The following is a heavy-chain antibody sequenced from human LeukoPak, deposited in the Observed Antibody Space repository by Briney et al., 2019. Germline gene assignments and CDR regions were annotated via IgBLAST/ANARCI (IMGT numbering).Heavy chain of an antibody. CDR2: IYTSGST. Sequence: PSETLSLTCTVSGGSISSYYWSWIRQPAGKGLEWIGRIYTSGSTNYNPSLKSRVTMSVDTSKNQFSLKLSSVTAADTAVYYCARVAEPLTLGWLGYNWFDPWGQGTLVTVSS. CDR3: ARVAEPLTLGWLGYNWFDP. V-gene: IGHV4-4*07. CDR1: GGSISSYY. J-gene: IGHJ5*02. D-gene: IGHD6-19*01.